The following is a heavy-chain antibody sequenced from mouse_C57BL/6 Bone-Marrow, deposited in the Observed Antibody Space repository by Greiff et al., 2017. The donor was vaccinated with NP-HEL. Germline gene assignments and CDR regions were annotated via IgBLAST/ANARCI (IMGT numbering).Heavy chain of an antibody. D-gene: IGHD3-1*01. J-gene: IGHJ4*01. CDR3: ARGLPAMDY. Sequence: VQLQQPGAELVRPGTSVKLSCKASGYTFTSYWMHWVKQRPGQGLEWIGVIDPSDSYTNYNQKFKGKATLTVDTSSSTAYMQLSSLTSEDSAVYYCARGLPAMDYWGQGTSVTVSS. CDR2: IDPSDSYT. V-gene: IGHV1-59*01. CDR1: GYTFTSYW.